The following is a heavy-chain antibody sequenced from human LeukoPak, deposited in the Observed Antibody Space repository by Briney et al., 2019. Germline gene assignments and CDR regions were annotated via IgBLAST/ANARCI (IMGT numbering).Heavy chain of an antibody. J-gene: IGHJ4*02. CDR3: ARRTYYYDSSNYYYVSFFDY. D-gene: IGHD3-22*01. Sequence: GGSLRLSCAASGFTFTSYAMTWVRQAPGKGLEWVSTISGGGGTTDYADSVKGRFTMSRDNSKSTVYLQMNSLTAEDTAVYYCARRTYYYDSSNYYYVSFFDYWGQGTLVTVSS. CDR1: GFTFTSYA. CDR2: ISGGGGTT. V-gene: IGHV3-23*01.